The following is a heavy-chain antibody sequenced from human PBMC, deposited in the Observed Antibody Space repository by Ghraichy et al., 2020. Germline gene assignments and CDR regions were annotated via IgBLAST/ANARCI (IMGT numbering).Heavy chain of an antibody. D-gene: IGHD3-16*01. J-gene: IGHJ4*02. Sequence: LNISCAASGFTFSNYGMHWVRQAPGKGLEWVAVISYDGNNKYYADSVKGRFTISRDNSKNTLYLQMNSLRAEDTAVYYCAKEFQIFLGYFDYWGQGTLVTVSS. CDR2: ISYDGNNK. CDR1: GFTFSNYG. CDR3: AKEFQIFLGYFDY. V-gene: IGHV3-30*18.